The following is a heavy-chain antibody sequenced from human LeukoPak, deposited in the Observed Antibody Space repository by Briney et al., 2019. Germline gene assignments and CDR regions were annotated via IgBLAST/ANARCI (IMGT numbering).Heavy chain of an antibody. D-gene: IGHD2-21*01. CDR1: GITLSNYG. V-gene: IGHV3-23*01. Sequence: GGSLRLSCAVSGITLSNYGMSWVRQAPGKGLEWVAGISGSGGRTNYADSVKGRFTISRDNPKNTRYLQMNSLRAEDTGAYFCARRGFVIRVLLVGFHKGAYYFGFWGQGALVTVSS. J-gene: IGHJ4*02. CDR3: ARRGFVIRVLLVGFHKGAYYFGF. CDR2: ISGSGGRT.